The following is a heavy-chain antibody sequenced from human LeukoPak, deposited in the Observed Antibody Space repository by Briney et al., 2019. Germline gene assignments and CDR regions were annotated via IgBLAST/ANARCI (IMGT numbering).Heavy chain of an antibody. CDR3: ATVSLPRSAYFADY. Sequence: SVKVSCKASGGTFSSYAISWVRQAPGQGLEWMGGIIPIFGTANYAQKFQGRVTMTEDTSTDTAYMELSSLRSEDTAVYYCATVSLPRSAYFADYWGQGTLVTVSS. V-gene: IGHV1-69*06. CDR2: IIPIFGTA. J-gene: IGHJ4*02. D-gene: IGHD2/OR15-2a*01. CDR1: GGTFSSYA.